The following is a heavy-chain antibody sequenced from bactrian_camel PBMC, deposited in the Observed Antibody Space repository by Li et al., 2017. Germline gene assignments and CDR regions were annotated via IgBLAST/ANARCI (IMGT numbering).Heavy chain of an antibody. J-gene: IGHJ4*01. V-gene: IGHV3S36*01. CDR2: INSGGGTT. Sequence: VQLVESGGGLVQPGRSLRLSCVASGLFEPWTMHWVRQAPGKGLEWVLTINSGGGTTYGADSVKGRFTMSRDNAKNTVYLQMNSLKPEDTAIYHCAVRPGYKCYYPNPMQFKSWGQGTQVTVS. CDR1: GLFEPWT. D-gene: IGHD2*01. CDR3: AVRPGYKCYYPNPMQFKS.